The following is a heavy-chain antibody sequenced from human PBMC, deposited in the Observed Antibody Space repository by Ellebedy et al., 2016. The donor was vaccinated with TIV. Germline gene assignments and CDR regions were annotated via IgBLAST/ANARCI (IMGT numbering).Heavy chain of an antibody. D-gene: IGHD7-27*01. Sequence: GESLKISCAASGFTFDDYTMHWVRQPPGKGLEWVSLISWDGGSTYYADSVKGRFTISRDNSKNSLYLQMNSLRTKDTALYYCAKGPMGTYYFDYWGQGTLVTVSS. V-gene: IGHV3-43*01. CDR2: ISWDGGST. CDR1: GFTFDDYT. CDR3: AKGPMGTYYFDY. J-gene: IGHJ4*02.